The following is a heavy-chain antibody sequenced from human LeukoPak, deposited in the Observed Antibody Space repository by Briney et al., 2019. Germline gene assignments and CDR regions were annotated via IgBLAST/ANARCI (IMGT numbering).Heavy chain of an antibody. CDR2: IYYSGST. CDR3: ARGGYDILTGYLSYQDY. CDR1: GGSISSYY. V-gene: IGHV4-59*01. J-gene: IGHJ4*02. D-gene: IGHD3-9*01. Sequence: SGTLSLTCTVSGGSISSYYWSWIRQPPGKGLEWIGYIYYSGSTNYNPSLKSRVTISVDTSKNQFSLKLSSVTAADTAVYYCARGGYDILTGYLSYQDYWGQGTLVTVSS.